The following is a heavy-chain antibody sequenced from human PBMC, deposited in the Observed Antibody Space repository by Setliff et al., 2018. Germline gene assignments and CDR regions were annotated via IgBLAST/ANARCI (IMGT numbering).Heavy chain of an antibody. CDR1: GYRLIEVS. D-gene: IGHD2-15*01. J-gene: IGHJ4*02. CDR3: ARRYVGVECSSGRCQVGTGQFDF. Sequence: ASVKVSCKVSGYRLIEVSMHWVRQAPGKGLEWMGGFDPEDEETVYAQKFQGRVTMTEDTSTDTAYLQWSNLKTSDTAIYYCARRYVGVECSSGRCQVGTGQFDFWGQGTLVTVSS. CDR2: FDPEDEET. V-gene: IGHV1-24*01.